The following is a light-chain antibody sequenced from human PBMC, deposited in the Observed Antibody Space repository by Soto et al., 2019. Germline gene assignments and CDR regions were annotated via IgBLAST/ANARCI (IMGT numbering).Light chain of an antibody. V-gene: IGLV1-47*02. CDR3: AAWDDSLSGPV. Sequence: QSVLTQPPSASGPPGQRVTISCSGSTSNIGSFFVYWYQQLPGRAPKLLIYANNQRPSGVPDRFSGSKSGTSASLAISGLRSDDEADYYCAAWDDSLSGPVFGGGTKVTVL. CDR1: TSNIGSFF. CDR2: ANN. J-gene: IGLJ3*02.